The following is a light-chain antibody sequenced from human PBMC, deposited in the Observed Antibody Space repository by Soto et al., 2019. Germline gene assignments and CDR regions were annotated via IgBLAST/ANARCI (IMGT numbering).Light chain of an antibody. CDR1: SSDVGGYNY. J-gene: IGLJ1*01. Sequence: QSALIQPASVSGSPGQSIAISCTGTSSDVGGYNYVSWYQQHPGKAPKLMLYEVSNRPSGVSSRFSGSKSGSTASLTISGLQAEDEGDYYCSSSTTTSTLVFGTGTKLTVL. CDR2: EVS. CDR3: SSSTTTSTLV. V-gene: IGLV2-14*01.